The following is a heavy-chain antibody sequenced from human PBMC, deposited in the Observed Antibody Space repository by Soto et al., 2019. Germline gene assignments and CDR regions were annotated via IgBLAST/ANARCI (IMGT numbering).Heavy chain of an antibody. CDR2: VYHSGST. Sequence: SETLSLTCSVSGGSISSSNYYWGWIRQPPGKGLEWIGSVYHSGSTYYNPSLKSRVIMSVDTSKNQFSLNLNSVTAADTAVYYCARDTKLRYFDWSQHYYGMDVWGQGTTVTVSS. V-gene: IGHV4-39*02. J-gene: IGHJ6*02. CDR3: ARDTKLRYFDWSQHYYGMDV. D-gene: IGHD3-9*01. CDR1: GGSISSSNYY.